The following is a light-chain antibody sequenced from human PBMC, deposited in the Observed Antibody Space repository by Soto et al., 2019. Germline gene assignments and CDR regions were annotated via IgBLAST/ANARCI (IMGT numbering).Light chain of an antibody. CDR2: DAS. CDR3: QQYNSYWT. J-gene: IGKJ1*01. CDR1: QSISSW. V-gene: IGKV1-5*01. Sequence: DIQMTQSPSTLSASVGDRVTITCRASQSISSWLAWYQQKPGKAPKLLIYDASSLESGVPSRFSGSGSGTECTITISSLQPDDFATYYGQQYNSYWTFGQGTKVEIK.